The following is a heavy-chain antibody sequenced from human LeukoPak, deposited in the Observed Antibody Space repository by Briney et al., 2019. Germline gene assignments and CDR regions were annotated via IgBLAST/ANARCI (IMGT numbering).Heavy chain of an antibody. V-gene: IGHV1-46*01. Sequence: ASVKVSRKASGYTFTSYYMHWVRQAPGQGLEWMGIINPSGGSTSYAQKFQGRVTMTRDMSTSTVYMELSSLRSEDTAVYYCATRIMITFGGVIVIPRGDWFDPWGQGTLVTVSS. CDR2: INPSGGST. D-gene: IGHD3-16*02. J-gene: IGHJ5*02. CDR1: GYTFTSYY. CDR3: ATRIMITFGGVIVIPRGDWFDP.